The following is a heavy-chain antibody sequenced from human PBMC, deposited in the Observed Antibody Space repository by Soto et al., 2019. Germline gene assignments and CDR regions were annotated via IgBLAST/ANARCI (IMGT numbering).Heavy chain of an antibody. CDR2: MSGIGGST. CDR3: ATAPHRVVTFDP. V-gene: IGHV3-23*01. CDR1: GFTFSSYA. Sequence: GGSLRLSGAASGFTFSSYAMSWVRRAPGKGLEWVSAMSGIGGSTYYADSVKGRLTISRDNSKHTLYRQITTLRAETPAVYDCATAPHRVVTFDPWGQGTLVTVSS. D-gene: IGHD3-3*01. J-gene: IGHJ5*02.